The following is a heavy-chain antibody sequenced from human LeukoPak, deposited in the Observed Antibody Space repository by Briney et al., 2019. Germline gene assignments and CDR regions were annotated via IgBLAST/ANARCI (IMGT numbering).Heavy chain of an antibody. CDR3: GRHDYVLGSFDY. D-gene: IGHD3-10*01. Sequence: GESLKISCKGSGYRFTSSWIGWVRQMPGKGLEWMGIIYPGDSDTRYSPSFQGQVTISADKSISTAYLQWSSLKASDTAMYYCGRHDYVLGSFDYWGQGTLVTVSS. CDR2: IYPGDSDT. V-gene: IGHV5-51*01. J-gene: IGHJ4*02. CDR1: GYRFTSSW.